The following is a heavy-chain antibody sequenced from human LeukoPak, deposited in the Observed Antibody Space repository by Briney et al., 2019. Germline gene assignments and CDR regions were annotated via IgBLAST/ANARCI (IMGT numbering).Heavy chain of an antibody. CDR2: MYYSGSP. D-gene: IGHD3-22*01. J-gene: IGHJ4*02. CDR3: ARVPQTKYDSSGPYYFDY. Sequence: SETLSLTCTVSGGSISSYYWSWIRQPPGKGLEWIGYMYYSGSPNYNPSLKSRVTTSVDPSKNQFSLKLSSVTAADTAVYYCARVPQTKYDSSGPYYFDYWGQGTLVTVSP. CDR1: GGSISSYY. V-gene: IGHV4-59*01.